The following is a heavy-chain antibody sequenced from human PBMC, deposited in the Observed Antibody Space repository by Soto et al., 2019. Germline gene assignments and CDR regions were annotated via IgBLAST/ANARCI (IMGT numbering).Heavy chain of an antibody. V-gene: IGHV4-39*01. CDR1: GGSFSSGSYY. CDR3: ARRNTVYRQWLAMYYFDS. J-gene: IGHJ4*02. D-gene: IGHD6-19*01. CDR2: IFSTGST. Sequence: SETLSLTCTVSGGSFSSGSYYWDWIRQPPGKGLEWIGGIFSTGSTYYSPSLQSRVTMSAEKSKNQFSLKLKSVTAADTAVYYCARRNTVYRQWLAMYYFDSRGQGTLVTVSS.